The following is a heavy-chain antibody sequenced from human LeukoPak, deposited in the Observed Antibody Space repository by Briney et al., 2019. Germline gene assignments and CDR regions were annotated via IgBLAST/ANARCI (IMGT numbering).Heavy chain of an antibody. Sequence: GGSLRLSCAASGFTFRLYSMNWVRQAPGKGLEWLSYIRSTDGAIAYADSVKGRFTISRDDAKNSLHLQMNSLRDEDTAVYYCARHDLDWGSFGHWGQGTLVTVSS. CDR3: ARHDLDWGSFGH. CDR1: GFTFRLYS. J-gene: IGHJ4*02. CDR2: IRSTDGAI. D-gene: IGHD3-16*01. V-gene: IGHV3-48*02.